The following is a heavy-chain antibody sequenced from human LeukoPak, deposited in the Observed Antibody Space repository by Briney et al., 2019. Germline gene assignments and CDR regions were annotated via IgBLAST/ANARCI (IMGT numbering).Heavy chain of an antibody. Sequence: ASVTVSCKASGYTFTGYYMHWVRQAPGRGLEWMGWINPNGGDTNFAQQCQGMVTMTRDSSIRTSYFVLTRISSDATGDYYGARMVWFGEFEGKDYWGQEPQSLSPQ. V-gene: IGHV1-2*02. J-gene: IGHJ4*01. CDR1: GYTFTGYY. CDR3: ARMVWFGEFEGKDY. CDR2: INPNGGDT. D-gene: IGHD3-10*01.